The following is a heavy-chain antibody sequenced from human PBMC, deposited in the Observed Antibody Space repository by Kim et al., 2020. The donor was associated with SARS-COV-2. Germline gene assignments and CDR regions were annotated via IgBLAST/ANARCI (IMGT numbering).Heavy chain of an antibody. V-gene: IGHV3-33*06. Sequence: GGSLRLSCAASGFTFSSYAMHWVRQAPGKGLEWVAVIWYDGSNKYYADSVKGRFTISRDNSKNTLYLQMNSLRAEDTAVYYCAKGLMVGNSGSFDYWGQGTLVTVSS. CDR1: GFTFSSYA. CDR2: IWYDGSNK. J-gene: IGHJ4*02. D-gene: IGHD2-8*02. CDR3: AKGLMVGNSGSFDY.